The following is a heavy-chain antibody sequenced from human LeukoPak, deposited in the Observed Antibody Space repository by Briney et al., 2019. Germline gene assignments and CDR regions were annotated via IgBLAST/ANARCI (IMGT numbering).Heavy chain of an antibody. V-gene: IGHV3-48*03. D-gene: IGHD2-15*01. CDR2: IGRGTYI. CDR3: AREQDREAAATVIGDS. CDR1: GFTFSRFE. Sequence: PGGSLRLSCVASGFTFSRFEMNWVRQAPGKGLEWISHIGRGTYIAYADSVKGRFSISRDNAKNSLHLQMNSLRAEDTAVYYCAREQDREAAATVIGDSWGQGTLVTVSS. J-gene: IGHJ4*02.